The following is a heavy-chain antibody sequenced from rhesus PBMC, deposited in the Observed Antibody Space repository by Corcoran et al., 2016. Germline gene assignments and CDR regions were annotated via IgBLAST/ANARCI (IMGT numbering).Heavy chain of an antibody. CDR1: GFTFDSYA. V-gene: IGHV3-201*01. Sequence: EVQLVESGGGVVQPGGSLRLSCAASGFTFDSYAMPWGRHASGTGLERVYAISSDGGSTGYADSVKGRFTISRDNAKNSLYLQMDRLRAEDTALYYCAKDISSYSSGWYIVYGLDSWGQGVVVTVSS. J-gene: IGHJ6*01. D-gene: IGHD6-31*01. CDR3: AKDISSYSSGWYIVYGLDS. CDR2: ISSDGGST.